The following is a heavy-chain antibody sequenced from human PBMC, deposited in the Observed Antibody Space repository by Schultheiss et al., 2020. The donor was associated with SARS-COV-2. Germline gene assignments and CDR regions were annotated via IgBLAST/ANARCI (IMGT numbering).Heavy chain of an antibody. Sequence: SETLSLTCAVSGGSISSSNWWSWVRQPPGKGLEWIGEIYHSGCTNYNPSLKSRVTISVDKSKNQFSLKLGSVTAADTAVYYCAREAYGYNHYWYFDLWGRGTLVTVSS. CDR1: GGSISSSNW. CDR2: IYHSGCT. J-gene: IGHJ2*01. CDR3: AREAYGYNHYWYFDL. D-gene: IGHD5-24*01. V-gene: IGHV4-4*02.